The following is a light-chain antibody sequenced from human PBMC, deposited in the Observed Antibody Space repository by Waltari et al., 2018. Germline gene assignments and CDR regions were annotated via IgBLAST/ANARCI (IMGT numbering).Light chain of an antibody. Sequence: QSALTQPRSVSGSPGQSVTISCTGTSSDVGGYNYFSWYQQHPGRAPNLVIYDADKRPSGVLDSFFGSTSGNTASLTISGLQADDESDFYCCSYAASVHWLFGGGTKVTVL. CDR3: CSYAASVHWL. CDR1: SSDVGGYNY. J-gene: IGLJ3*02. V-gene: IGLV2-11*01. CDR2: DAD.